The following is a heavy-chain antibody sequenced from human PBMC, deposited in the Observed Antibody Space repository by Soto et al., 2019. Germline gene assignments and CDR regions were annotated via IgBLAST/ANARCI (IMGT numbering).Heavy chain of an antibody. V-gene: IGHV4-61*01. D-gene: IGHD2-2*01. CDR3: ARGRLAXNQRGYCSSTSCPRLFDP. CDR2: IYYSGST. Sequence: PSETLSLTCTVSGGSVSSGSYYWSWIRQPPGKGLEWIGYIYYSGSTNYNPSLKSRVTISVDTSKNQSSLKLSSVTAADTAVYYCARGRLAXNQRGYCSSTSCPRLFDPWGQGTLVTVSS. CDR1: GGSVSSGSYY. J-gene: IGHJ5*02.